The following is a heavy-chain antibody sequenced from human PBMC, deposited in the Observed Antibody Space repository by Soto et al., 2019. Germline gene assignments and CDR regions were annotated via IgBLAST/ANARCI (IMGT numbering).Heavy chain of an antibody. J-gene: IGHJ6*02. CDR2: MNEDGGTT. Sequence: EVQVVESGGGLVRPGGSLRLSCAASGFTFSRYWMHWVRQAPGKGLVWVSRMNEDGGTTDYADSVKGRFIISRDNAKNTLYLQMNSLRVEDTAVSYCASDLSGRADVWGQGTTVTVSS. V-gene: IGHV3-74*02. CDR1: GFTFSRYW. CDR3: ASDLSGRADV. D-gene: IGHD3-10*01.